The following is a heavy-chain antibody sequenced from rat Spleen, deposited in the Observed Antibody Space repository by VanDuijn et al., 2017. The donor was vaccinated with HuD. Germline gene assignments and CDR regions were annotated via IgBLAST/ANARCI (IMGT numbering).Heavy chain of an antibody. CDR3: ARHAVRRPTDWYFDF. D-gene: IGHD1-11*01. CDR1: GFTFSNYD. CDR2: ISTGGGNT. V-gene: IGHV5S13*01. Sequence: EVQLVESGGGLVQPGRSLKLSCAASGFTFSNYDMAWIGQAPTKGLEWIASISTGGGNTSYRDSVKGRFTISRDNAKNTQYLQMDSLRSEDTATYYCARHAVRRPTDWYFDFWGPGTMVTVSS. J-gene: IGHJ1*01.